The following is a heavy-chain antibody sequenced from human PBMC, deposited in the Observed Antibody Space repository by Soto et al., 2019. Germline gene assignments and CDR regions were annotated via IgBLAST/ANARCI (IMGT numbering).Heavy chain of an antibody. CDR2: ISAYNGNT. J-gene: IGHJ6*02. Sequence: GASVKFSCKASGYTFTSYAIIWVRQAPGQGLEWMGWISAYNGNTNYAQKLQGWVTMTRDTSISTAYMELSRLRSDDTAVYYCARGMYSGGSCLGVWGRGTTVTVSS. CDR3: ARGMYSGGSCLGV. V-gene: IGHV1-18*01. D-gene: IGHD2-15*01. CDR1: GYTFTSYA.